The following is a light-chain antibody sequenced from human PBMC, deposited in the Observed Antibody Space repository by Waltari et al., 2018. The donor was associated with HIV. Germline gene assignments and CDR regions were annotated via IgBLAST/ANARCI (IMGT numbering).Light chain of an antibody. Sequence: SPELTQPPSVSVPPGQTARITCSGDNWGDNHVCWYQQKPGQSPLLVIYQDNMRPSGIPERFSGSNSGNTATLTISGTQAMDEADYYCQAWDSSAVVFGGGTKLTVL. CDR1: NWGDNH. J-gene: IGLJ2*01. CDR3: QAWDSSAVV. V-gene: IGLV3-1*01. CDR2: QDN.